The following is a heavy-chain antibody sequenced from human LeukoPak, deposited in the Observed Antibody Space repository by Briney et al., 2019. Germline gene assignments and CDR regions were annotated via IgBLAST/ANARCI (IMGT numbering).Heavy chain of an antibody. CDR3: ANDPSLGPFDSDC. Sequence: GGTLRLSCAASGFTFSSYAMSWVRQAPGKRLEWVSLISGSGDTTYYADSVKGRFTISRDNSNNTLYLQMNSLRAEDTAVYPCANDPSLGPFDSDCWGHGTLVTVSS. J-gene: IGHJ4*01. D-gene: IGHD1-26*01. CDR1: GFTFSSYA. V-gene: IGHV3-23*01. CDR2: ISGSGDTT.